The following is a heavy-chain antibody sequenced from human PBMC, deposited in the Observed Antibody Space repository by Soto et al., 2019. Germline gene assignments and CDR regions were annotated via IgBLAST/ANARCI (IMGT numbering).Heavy chain of an antibody. J-gene: IGHJ4*02. CDR1: GASITSTTYF. Sequence: QLQLHESGPGLVKPSETLSLTCTLSGASITSTTYFWAWIRKPPGKGLEWVGSIYYSVKTHYNPSLKSRVTISVDRSKNQFSLQMSSVTAADTAVYYCAKNLHRTGRFDYWGQGSLVTVSS. CDR2: IYYSVKT. CDR3: AKNLHRTGRFDY. V-gene: IGHV4-39*01.